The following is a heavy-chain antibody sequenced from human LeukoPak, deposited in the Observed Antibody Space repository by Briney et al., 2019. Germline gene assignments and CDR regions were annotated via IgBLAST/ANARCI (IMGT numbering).Heavy chain of an antibody. V-gene: IGHV3-64*01. Sequence: GGSLRLSCAASGFTFSSYAMHWVRQAPGKGLEYVSAISSNGGSTYYANSVKGRFTISRDNSKNTLYLQMGSLRAEDMAVYYCARDYAHYYGSGSYPYYWGQGTLVTVSS. CDR3: ARDYAHYYGSGSYPYY. CDR1: GFTFSSYA. D-gene: IGHD3-10*01. J-gene: IGHJ4*02. CDR2: ISSNGGST.